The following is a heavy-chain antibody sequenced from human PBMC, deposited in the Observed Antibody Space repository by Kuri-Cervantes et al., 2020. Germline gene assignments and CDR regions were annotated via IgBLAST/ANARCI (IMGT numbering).Heavy chain of an antibody. CDR1: GYSFTSYW. J-gene: IGHJ3*02. D-gene: IGHD1-26*01. CDR3: TTPGILGATDTFDI. V-gene: IGHV5-51*01. Sequence: KVSCKGSGYSFTSYWIGWVRQMPGKGLEWMGIIYPGDSDTRYSPSFQGQVTISADKSISTAYLQWGSLKASDTAMYYCTTPGILGATDTFDIWAKGQWSPSPQ. CDR2: IYPGDSDT.